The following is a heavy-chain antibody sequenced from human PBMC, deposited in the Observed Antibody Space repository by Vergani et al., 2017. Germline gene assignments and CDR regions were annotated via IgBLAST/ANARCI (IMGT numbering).Heavy chain of an antibody. J-gene: IGHJ6*04. V-gene: IGHV1-69*02. CDR3: ARALGSYGAYRMDV. Sequence: QVQLVHSGAEVKKPGSSVKVSCKASGGTFSSYTISWVRQAPGQGLEWMGSIIPILGIANYAQKFQGRVTITADKSTSTPYMELRSLRSDDTAVYYCARALGSYGAYRMDVWGEGITVTVSS. CDR1: GGTFSSYT. CDR2: IIPILGIA. D-gene: IGHD3-10*01.